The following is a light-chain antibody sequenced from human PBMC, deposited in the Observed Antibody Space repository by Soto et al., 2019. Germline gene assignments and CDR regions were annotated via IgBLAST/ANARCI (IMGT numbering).Light chain of an antibody. CDR2: GAS. V-gene: IGKV3-15*01. Sequence: EIVMTQSPATLSVSPGERANLSCSDSQRGSTNLSWYQKKPAQAARRLIYGASTRATGIPGRFSVSGAETEITLTLSNLNSGDFAVYYCQLYSDWTPKYIFGHGTKLEIK. CDR1: QRGSTN. J-gene: IGKJ2*01. CDR3: QLYSDWTPKYI.